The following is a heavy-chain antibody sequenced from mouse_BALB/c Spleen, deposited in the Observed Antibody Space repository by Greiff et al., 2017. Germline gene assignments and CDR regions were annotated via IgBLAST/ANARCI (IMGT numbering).Heavy chain of an antibody. Sequence: EVQLQESGPGLVKPSQSLSLTCTVTSYSITSDYAWNWIRQFPGNKLEWMGYISYSGSTSYNSSLKSRISITRDTSKNQFFLQLNSVTTEDTATYYCAREDTGSYYFDYWGQGTTLTVSS. CDR2: ISYSGST. V-gene: IGHV3-2*02. CDR3: AREDTGSYYFDY. D-gene: IGHD4-1*01. J-gene: IGHJ2*01. CDR1: SYSITSDYA.